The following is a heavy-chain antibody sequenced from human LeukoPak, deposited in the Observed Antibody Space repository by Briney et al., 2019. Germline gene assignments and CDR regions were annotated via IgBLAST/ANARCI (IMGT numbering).Heavy chain of an antibody. V-gene: IGHV3-23*01. J-gene: IGHJ4*02. CDR3: AKDQSGYCTNGICYTRDPYFDY. D-gene: IGHD2-8*01. Sequence: GGSLRPSCAASGFTFSSYAMSWVRQAPGKGLEWVSGISVTGGSTYYADSVKGRFTISRDNSKNSLYLQMSSLGAEDTAVYYCAKDQSGYCTNGICYTRDPYFDYWGQGTLVTVSS. CDR2: ISVTGGST. CDR1: GFTFSSYA.